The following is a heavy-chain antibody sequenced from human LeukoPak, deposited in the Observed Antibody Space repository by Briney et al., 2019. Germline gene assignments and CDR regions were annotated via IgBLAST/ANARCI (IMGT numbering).Heavy chain of an antibody. CDR1: GFRFDDYG. D-gene: IGHD3-22*01. Sequence: GGSLRLSCAASGFRFDDYGMHWVRQAPGKGLEWVSGFNWNSGNIGYADSVKGRFTISRDNAKNSLYLQMNSLRPEDTAVYYCAKDHSYDTSGQYIDFWGQGTLVTVSS. V-gene: IGHV3-9*01. CDR3: AKDHSYDTSGQYIDF. J-gene: IGHJ4*02. CDR2: FNWNSGNI.